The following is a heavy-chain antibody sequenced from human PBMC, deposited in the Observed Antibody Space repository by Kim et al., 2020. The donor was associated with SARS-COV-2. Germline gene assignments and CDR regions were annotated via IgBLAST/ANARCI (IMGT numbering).Heavy chain of an antibody. CDR2: ITSDGGST. D-gene: IGHD2-21*01. V-gene: IGHV3-23*01. CDR1: GFTFSSYA. CDR3: AKEINSGDCRLLDN. J-gene: IGHJ4*02. Sequence: GGSLRLSCAASGFTFSSYAMSWVRQAPGKGLEWVSCITSDGGSTYYADSVKGRFTVSRDNSKNTLYLQLNSLTAGDTAVYFCAKEINSGDCRLLDNWGQGTLVTASS.